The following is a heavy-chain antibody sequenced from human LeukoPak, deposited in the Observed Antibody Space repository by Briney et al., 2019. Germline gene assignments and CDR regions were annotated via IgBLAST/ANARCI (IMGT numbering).Heavy chain of an antibody. Sequence: SETLSPTCTVSGGSISRSSYYWGWIRQPPGKGLEWIGSIYYSGNTYYNPSLKSRVTISVDTSKNQFSLKVSSVAAADTAVYYCAPYYYGSATYFWGQGTLVTVSS. J-gene: IGHJ4*02. CDR1: GGSISRSSYY. CDR2: IYYSGNT. CDR3: APYYYGSATYF. V-gene: IGHV4-39*01. D-gene: IGHD3-10*01.